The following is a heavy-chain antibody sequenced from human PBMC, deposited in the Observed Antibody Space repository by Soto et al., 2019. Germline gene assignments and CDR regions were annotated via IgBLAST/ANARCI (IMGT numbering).Heavy chain of an antibody. CDR1: GFTFSSYS. Sequence: PGGSLRFSCAASGFTFSSYSMNWVRQAPGKGLEWVSYISSSSSTIYYADSVKGRFTISRDNAKNSLYLQMNSLRAEDTAVYYCARDYYGSGSYPYFSWGQGTLVTVSS. CDR3: ARDYYGSGSYPYFS. CDR2: ISSSSSTI. J-gene: IGHJ5*02. D-gene: IGHD3-10*01. V-gene: IGHV3-48*01.